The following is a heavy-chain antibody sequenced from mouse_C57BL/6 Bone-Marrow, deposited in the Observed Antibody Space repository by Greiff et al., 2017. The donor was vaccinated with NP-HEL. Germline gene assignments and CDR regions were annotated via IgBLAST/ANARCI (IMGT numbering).Heavy chain of an antibody. CDR3: ARDPHLTTVVEGYFDY. D-gene: IGHD1-1*01. CDR2: ISDGGSYT. V-gene: IGHV5-4*01. CDR1: GFTFSSYA. J-gene: IGHJ2*01. Sequence: EVQLVESGGGLVKPGGSLKLSCAASGFTFSSYAMSWVRQTPEKRLEWVATISDGGSYTYYPDNVKGRFTISRDNAKNNLYLQMSHLKSEDTAMYYCARDPHLTTVVEGYFDYWGQGTTLTVSS.